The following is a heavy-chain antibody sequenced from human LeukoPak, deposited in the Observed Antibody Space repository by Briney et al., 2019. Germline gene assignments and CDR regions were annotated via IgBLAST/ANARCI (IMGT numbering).Heavy chain of an antibody. Sequence: AGGSLRLSCAASGFTFSSYWMSWVRQAPGKGLEWVANIKQDGSEKYYVDSVKGRFTISRDNAKNSLYLQMNSLRAEDTAVYYCARGYSGSYSHFDHWGQGTLVTVSS. CDR3: ARGYSGSYSHFDH. CDR1: GFTFSSYW. J-gene: IGHJ4*02. D-gene: IGHD1-26*01. V-gene: IGHV3-7*01. CDR2: IKQDGSEK.